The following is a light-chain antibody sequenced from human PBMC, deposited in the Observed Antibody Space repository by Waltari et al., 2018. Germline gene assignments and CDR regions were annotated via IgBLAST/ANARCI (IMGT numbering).Light chain of an antibody. CDR3: QSYDSSHWV. CDR2: GNI. Sequence: QSVLTRPPSVSGAPGQRVTISCAGSNSNIGAGSDVHWYQHLPGTAPKLLIYGNINRPSGVPDRFSGSKSGTSASLAITGLQADDEADYYCQSYDSSHWVFGGGTKLTVL. V-gene: IGLV1-40*01. J-gene: IGLJ3*02. CDR1: NSNIGAGSD.